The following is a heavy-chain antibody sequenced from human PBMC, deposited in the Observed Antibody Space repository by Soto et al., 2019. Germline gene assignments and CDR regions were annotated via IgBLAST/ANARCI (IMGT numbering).Heavy chain of an antibody. CDR1: GYSFTSYW. CDR2: IYPGDSNT. V-gene: IGHV5-51*01. Sequence: PGESLNISCKGSGYSFTSYWIGWVRQMPGKGLEWMGIIYPGDSNTRYSPSFQGQVTIPADKSISTSYLQWSSLKASDTVMYYCARLQASKRFDWLLHDHYYGMDVWGQGTTVTVSS. J-gene: IGHJ6*02. CDR3: ARLQASKRFDWLLHDHYYGMDV. D-gene: IGHD3-9*01.